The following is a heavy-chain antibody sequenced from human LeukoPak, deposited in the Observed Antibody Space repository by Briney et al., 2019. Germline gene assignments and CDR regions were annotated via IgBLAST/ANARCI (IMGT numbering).Heavy chain of an antibody. D-gene: IGHD1-26*01. CDR2: IKEDGSET. J-gene: IGHJ4*02. CDR1: GFTFSNYW. Sequence: GGSLRLSCAASGFTFSNYWMSWVRQAPGKGPEWMGNIKEDGSETYYVDSVKGRFTISRDNAQNSLYLHMHSLRDEDTAVYYCAKDQRWESPHYLDSWGQGTLVTVSS. CDR3: AKDQRWESPHYLDS. V-gene: IGHV3-7*03.